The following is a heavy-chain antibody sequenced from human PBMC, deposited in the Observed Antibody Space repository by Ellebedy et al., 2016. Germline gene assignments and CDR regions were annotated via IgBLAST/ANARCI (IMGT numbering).Heavy chain of an antibody. J-gene: IGHJ4*02. V-gene: IGHV3-21*04. CDR3: AKSHPPPDY. CDR1: GFTFSSYS. CDR2: ISSSSSYI. Sequence: GESLKISXAASGFTFSSYSMNWVRQAPGKGLEWVSSISSSSSYIYYADSVKGRFTISRDNAKNSLYLQMNSLRAEDTAVYYCAKSHPPPDYWGQGTLVTVSS.